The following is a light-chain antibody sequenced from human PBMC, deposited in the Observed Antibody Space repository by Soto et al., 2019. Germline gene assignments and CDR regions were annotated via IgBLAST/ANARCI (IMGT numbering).Light chain of an antibody. CDR2: SAS. Sequence: DIQLTQSPSFLSASVGDRVTITCRASLGIRDYLAWYQQKPGRVPRLLIYSASTLQSGVPSRFSGSGSGTEFTLTISSLQPEDFATYYCLQHNSYPPTFGQGTKVDIK. CDR3: LQHNSYPPT. CDR1: LGIRDY. J-gene: IGKJ1*01. V-gene: IGKV1-9*01.